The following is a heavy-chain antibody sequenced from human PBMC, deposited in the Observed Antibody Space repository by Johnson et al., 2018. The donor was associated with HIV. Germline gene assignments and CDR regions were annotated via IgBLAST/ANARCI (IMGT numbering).Heavy chain of an antibody. J-gene: IGHJ3*02. CDR3: AMCYYGSGADAFDI. D-gene: IGHD3-10*01. Sequence: QVQLVESGGGVVRPGGSLRLSCAPSGFTFDDYAMSWVRQAPGKGLEWVAVISYDGSNKYYADSVKGRFTISRDNSKNSLYLQMNSLGAEDTALYYCAMCYYGSGADAFDIWGQGTMLTVSS. CDR1: GFTFDDYA. V-gene: IGHV3-30*03. CDR2: ISYDGSNK.